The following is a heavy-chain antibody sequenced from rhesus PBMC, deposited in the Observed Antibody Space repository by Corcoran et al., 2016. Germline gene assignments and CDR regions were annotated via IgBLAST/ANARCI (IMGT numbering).Heavy chain of an antibody. CDR3: AREGYSGTQYYFDY. CDR2: IGGSSGST. J-gene: IGHJ4*01. V-gene: IGHV4-127*01. Sequence: QVQLQESGPGLVKPSETLSLTCAVSGYSISSGYGWSWIRQPPGKGLEWIGYIGGSSGSTNYNPSLKSRVTSPKDTSKNQFALNLSSVTAADTAGYYCAREGYSGTQYYFDYWGQGVLVTVSS. D-gene: IGHD1-44*02. CDR1: GYSISSGYG.